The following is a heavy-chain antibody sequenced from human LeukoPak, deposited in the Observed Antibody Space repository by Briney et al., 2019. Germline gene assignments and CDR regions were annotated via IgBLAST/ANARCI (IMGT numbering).Heavy chain of an antibody. V-gene: IGHV4-59*01. CDR3: ARARDGHINNWFDP. CDR1: GGSINSYY. CDR2: IYYSGST. J-gene: IGHJ5*02. Sequence: SETLSLTCTVSGGSINSYYWSWIRQPPGKGLEWIGYIYYSGSTEYNPSLKSRVTISVDTSRNQFSLKMSSVTAADTAVYYCARARDGHINNWFDPWGQGTLVTVSS. D-gene: IGHD5-24*01.